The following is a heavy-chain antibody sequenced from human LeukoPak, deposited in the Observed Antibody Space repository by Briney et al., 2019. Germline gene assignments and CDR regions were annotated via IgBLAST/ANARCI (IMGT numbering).Heavy chain of an antibody. CDR3: ARDPNYYDSSGGGY. Sequence: ASVKVSCKASGYTFTGYYMRWVRQAPGQGLEWMGWINPNSGGTNYAQKFQGRVTMTRDTSISTAYMELSRLRSDDTAVYYCARDPNYYDSSGGGYWGQGTLVTVSS. V-gene: IGHV1-2*02. CDR2: INPNSGGT. J-gene: IGHJ4*02. D-gene: IGHD3-22*01. CDR1: GYTFTGYY.